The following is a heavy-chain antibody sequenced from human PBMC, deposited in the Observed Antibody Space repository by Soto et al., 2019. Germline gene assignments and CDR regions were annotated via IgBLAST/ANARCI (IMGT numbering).Heavy chain of an antibody. CDR2: ISSSSSTI. V-gene: IGHV3-48*02. J-gene: IGHJ3*02. CDR1: GFTFSSYS. D-gene: IGHD2-2*01. Sequence: GGSLRLSCAASGFTFSSYSMNWVRQAPGKGLEWVSYISSSSSTIYYAGSVKGRFTISRDNAKNSLYLQMNSLRDEDTAVYYCARFEVGGGLDAFGIWGQGTMVTVSS. CDR3: ARFEVGGGLDAFGI.